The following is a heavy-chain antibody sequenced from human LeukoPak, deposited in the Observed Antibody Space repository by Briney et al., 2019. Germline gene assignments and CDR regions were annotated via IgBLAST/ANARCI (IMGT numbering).Heavy chain of an antibody. CDR3: ARGAEHYDILTGYYTGMEAYYFDY. D-gene: IGHD3-9*01. CDR2: IKQDGSEK. Sequence: TGGSLRLSCAASGFTFSSYWMSWVRQAPGKGLEWVANIKQDGSEKYYVDSVKGRFTISRDNAKDSLYLQMNSLRAEDTAVYYCARGAEHYDILTGYYTGMEAYYFDYWGQGTLVTVSS. CDR1: GFTFSSYW. J-gene: IGHJ4*02. V-gene: IGHV3-7*01.